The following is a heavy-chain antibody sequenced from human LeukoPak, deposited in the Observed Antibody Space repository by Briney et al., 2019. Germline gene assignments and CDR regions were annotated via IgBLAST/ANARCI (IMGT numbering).Heavy chain of an antibody. Sequence: PGGSLRLSCAASGFTFSSYWMHWVRQAPGKGLVWVSRINSDGSSKTYADSVKGRFTISRDNAKNTLYLQMNSLRAEDTAVYYCARGSIVVVPAAIDYWGQGTLVTVSS. CDR1: GFTFSSYW. V-gene: IGHV3-74*01. CDR3: ARGSIVVVPAAIDY. CDR2: INSDGSSK. D-gene: IGHD2-2*01. J-gene: IGHJ4*02.